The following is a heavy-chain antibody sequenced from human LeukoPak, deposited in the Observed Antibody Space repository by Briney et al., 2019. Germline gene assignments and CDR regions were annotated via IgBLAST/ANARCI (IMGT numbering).Heavy chain of an antibody. CDR3: ARLKGGFWSGYAFDI. CDR2: IYVSGST. D-gene: IGHD3-3*01. J-gene: IGHJ3*02. V-gene: IGHV4-39*01. Sequence: SETLSLTCTVSGGSIRSSYYYWGWIRQPPGKGLEWIGSIYVSGSTYYNPSLKSRVTISVDTSKNQFSLKLNSVTAADTAVYYCARLKGGFWSGYAFDIWGQGTMVTVSS. CDR1: GGSIRSSYYY.